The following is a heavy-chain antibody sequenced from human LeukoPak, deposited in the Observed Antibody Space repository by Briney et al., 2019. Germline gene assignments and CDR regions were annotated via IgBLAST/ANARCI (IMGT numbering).Heavy chain of an antibody. J-gene: IGHJ6*02. D-gene: IGHD2-2*01. V-gene: IGHV3-23*01. CDR2: ISGSGGST. CDR1: GFTFSSYA. Sequence: GGSLRLSCAASGFTFSSYAMSWVRQAPGKGLEWVSAISGSGGSTFYADSVKGRFTISRDNSKNTLYLQMNSLRAEDTAVYYCAKSDRYCSSTSCYPLYYYYGMDVWGQGTTVTVSS. CDR3: AKSDRYCSSTSCYPLYYYYGMDV.